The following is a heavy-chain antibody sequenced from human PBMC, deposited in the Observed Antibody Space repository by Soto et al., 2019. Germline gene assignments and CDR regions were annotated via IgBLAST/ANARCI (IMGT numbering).Heavy chain of an antibody. V-gene: IGHV4-61*01. CDR1: GGSVSGGSYY. Sequence: QVQLQESGPGLVKPSETVSLTCLVSGGSVSGGSYYWSWIRQSPGKGLEWIGIIYHNGITKYNPYLKSRVIISTDMSKNQLSLKLSSVTAADTAVYYCARDSGGRITMIVVGGWFDPWGQGTLVTVSS. CDR3: ARDSGGRITMIVVGGWFDP. D-gene: IGHD3-22*01. CDR2: IYHNGIT. J-gene: IGHJ5*02.